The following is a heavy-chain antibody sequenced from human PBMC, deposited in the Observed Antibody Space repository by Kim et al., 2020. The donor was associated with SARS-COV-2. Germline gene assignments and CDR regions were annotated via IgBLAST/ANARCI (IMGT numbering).Heavy chain of an antibody. D-gene: IGHD5-18*01. V-gene: IGHV3-23*01. CDR2: ISGSGGST. CDR3: AKDPSDTAMLYYYYGMDV. J-gene: IGHJ6*02. Sequence: GGSLRLSCAASGFTFSSYAMSWVRQAPGKGREWVSAISGSGGSTYYTDSVKGRFTISRDNSKNTLYLQMNSLRAEDTAVYYCAKDPSDTAMLYYYYGMDVWGQGTTVTVSS. CDR1: GFTFSSYA.